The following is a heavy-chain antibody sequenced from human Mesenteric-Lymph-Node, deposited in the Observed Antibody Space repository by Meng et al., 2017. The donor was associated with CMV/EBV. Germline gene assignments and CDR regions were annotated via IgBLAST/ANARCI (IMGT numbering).Heavy chain of an antibody. V-gene: IGHV3-21*01. D-gene: IGHD3-22*01. J-gene: IGHJ3*02. Sequence: GESLKISCAASGFTFSNYAMSWVRQAPGKGLEWVSSISSSSSYIYYADSVKGRFTISRDNSKNTLYLQMNSLRAEDTAVYYCARGTLGYYDSSGYYGDAFDIWGQGTMVTVSS. CDR2: ISSSSSYI. CDR3: ARGTLGYYDSSGYYGDAFDI. CDR1: GFTFSNYA.